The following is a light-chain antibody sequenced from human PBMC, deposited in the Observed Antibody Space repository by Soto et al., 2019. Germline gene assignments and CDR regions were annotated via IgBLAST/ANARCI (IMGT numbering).Light chain of an antibody. CDR1: QSISDT. CDR3: QQYGSSPRT. J-gene: IGKJ1*01. CDR2: GAS. V-gene: IGKV3-20*01. Sequence: EIVMTQSPATLSMSPWVRATLSRRASQSISDTLAWYQQKPGQATRLPIHGASTRAPGFPASFSGSGSGTDFTLTISRLEPEDFAVYYCQQYGSSPRTFGQGTKVDIK.